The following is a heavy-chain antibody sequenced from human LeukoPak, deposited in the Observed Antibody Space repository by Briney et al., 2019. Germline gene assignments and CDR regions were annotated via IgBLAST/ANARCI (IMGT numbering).Heavy chain of an antibody. V-gene: IGHV3-74*01. CDR3: ARRSSGSPPYYFGY. D-gene: IGHD1-26*01. CDR2: INSDGSST. J-gene: IGHJ4*02. CDR1: GPTFSSYW. Sequence: GGSLRLSCAASGPTFSSYWMHWVRQAPGKGLVWVSRINSDGSSTSYADSVKGRFTISRDNAKNTLYLQMNSLRAEDTAVYYCARRSSGSPPYYFGYWGQGTLVTVSS.